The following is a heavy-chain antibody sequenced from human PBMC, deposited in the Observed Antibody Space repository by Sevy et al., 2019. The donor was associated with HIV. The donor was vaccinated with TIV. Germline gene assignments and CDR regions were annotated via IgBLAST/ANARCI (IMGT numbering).Heavy chain of an antibody. CDR3: ARDRGWYYYGSGSPEEYYRTDV. CDR1: GFTFSRYT. Sequence: GGSLRLSCAASGFTFSRYTMHWVRQAPGKGLEWVAVISFDGGNKYYADSVKGRFTISRDNSKNTLYLQMNSLRAEDTAVYYCARDRGWYYYGSGSPEEYYRTDVWGQGTTVTVSS. D-gene: IGHD3-10*01. J-gene: IGHJ6*02. V-gene: IGHV3-30-3*01. CDR2: ISFDGGNK.